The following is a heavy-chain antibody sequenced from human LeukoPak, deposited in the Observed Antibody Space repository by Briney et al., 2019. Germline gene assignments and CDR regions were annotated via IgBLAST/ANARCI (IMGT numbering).Heavy chain of an antibody. CDR1: GGTFSSYA. D-gene: IGHD2-15*01. CDR2: IIPILGIA. Sequence: GSSVKVSCKASGGTFSSYAISWVRQAPGQGLEWMGRIIPILGIANYAQKFQGRVTITADKSTSTAYMELSSLRSEDTAVYYCARNLVCLRGGSCYYYNWFDPWGQGTLVTVSS. J-gene: IGHJ5*02. CDR3: ARNLVCLRGGSCYYYNWFDP. V-gene: IGHV1-69*04.